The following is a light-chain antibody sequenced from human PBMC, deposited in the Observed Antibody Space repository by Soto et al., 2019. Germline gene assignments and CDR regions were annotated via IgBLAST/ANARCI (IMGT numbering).Light chain of an antibody. CDR2: GAS. J-gene: IGKJ2*01. V-gene: IGKV3-20*01. CDR3: QQYGSSPGT. Sequence: EIVLTQSPGTLSLSPGERATLSCRASLSVSNNYLAWYQQKPGQAPRLLIYGASSRATGIPDMFSGSGSGTDFSLTISRLEPEDFAVYYCQQYGSSPGTFGQGTKLEIK. CDR1: LSVSNNY.